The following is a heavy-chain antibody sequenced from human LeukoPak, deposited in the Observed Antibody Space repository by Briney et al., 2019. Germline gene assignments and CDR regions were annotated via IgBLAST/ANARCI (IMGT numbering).Heavy chain of an antibody. J-gene: IGHJ4*02. CDR2: IRDDGSNK. CDR3: AKDPRELLRFHYLDY. V-gene: IGHV3-30*02. Sequence: GGSLRLSCAASGFTFSSYGMHWVRQAPGKGLEWVAFIRDDGSNKYYADSVKGRFTISRDNSENTLYLQMNSLRTEDTAVYYCAKDPRELLRFHYLDYWGQGTLVTVSS. CDR1: GFTFSSYG. D-gene: IGHD1-26*01.